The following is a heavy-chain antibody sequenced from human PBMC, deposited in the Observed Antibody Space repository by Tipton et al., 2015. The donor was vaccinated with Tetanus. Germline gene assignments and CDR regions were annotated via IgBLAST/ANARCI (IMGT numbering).Heavy chain of an antibody. J-gene: IGHJ4*02. V-gene: IGHV1-18*01. CDR2: INPYNGNT. Sequence: QLVQSGAEVKKPGASVKVSCKASGYTFTSYGISWVRQAPGQGLEWMGWINPYNGNTNYAQKLQGRVTMTTDTSTSTAHMELRSLRSDDTAVYYCARSRVVATISPFDYWGQGTLVTVSS. CDR1: GYTFTSYG. CDR3: ARSRVVATISPFDY. D-gene: IGHD5-12*01.